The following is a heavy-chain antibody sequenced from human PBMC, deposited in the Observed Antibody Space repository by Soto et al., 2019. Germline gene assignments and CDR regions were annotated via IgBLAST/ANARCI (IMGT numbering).Heavy chain of an antibody. D-gene: IGHD6-13*01. J-gene: IGHJ3*02. CDR1: GYTFTSYY. CDR3: ARDRAVRQIPNSSSPDAFDI. CDR2: INPSGGST. Sequence: ASVKVSCKASGYTFTSYYMHWVRQAPGQGLEWMGIINPSGGSTSYAQKFQGRVTMTRDTSTSTVYMELSSLRSEDTAVYYCARDRAVRQIPNSSSPDAFDIWGQETMVTVSS. V-gene: IGHV1-46*03.